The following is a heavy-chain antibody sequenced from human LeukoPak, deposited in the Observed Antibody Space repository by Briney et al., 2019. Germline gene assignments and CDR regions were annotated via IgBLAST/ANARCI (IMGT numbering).Heavy chain of an antibody. J-gene: IGHJ4*02. Sequence: GGSLRLSCAASGFTFSSYGMHWVRQAPGKGLEWVAVIWYDGSNKYYADSVKGRFTISRDNSKNTLYLQMNSLRAEDTAVYYCARRLGTWIQLWPPFDYWGQGTLVTVSS. CDR1: GFTFSSYG. V-gene: IGHV3-33*01. D-gene: IGHD5-18*01. CDR3: ARRLGTWIQLWPPFDY. CDR2: IWYDGSNK.